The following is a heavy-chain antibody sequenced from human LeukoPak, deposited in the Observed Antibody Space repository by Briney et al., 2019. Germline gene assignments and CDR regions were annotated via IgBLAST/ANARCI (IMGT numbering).Heavy chain of an antibody. CDR1: GFTVSGHY. CDR2: IYSGGTT. V-gene: IGHV3-53*01. J-gene: IGHJ4*02. Sequence: PGGSLRLSCAASGFTVSGHYMSWVRQAPGMGLEWVSLIYSGGTTYYADSVKGRFTISRDNSKNTLYLQMNSLTAEDTAVYYCAKLVRNYYGSGSYYFDYWGQGTLVTVSS. CDR3: AKLVRNYYGSGSYYFDY. D-gene: IGHD3-10*01.